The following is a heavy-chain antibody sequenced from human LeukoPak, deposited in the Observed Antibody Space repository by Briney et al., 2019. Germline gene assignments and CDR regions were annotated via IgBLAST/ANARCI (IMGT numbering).Heavy chain of an antibody. CDR1: VYSFTSYY. D-gene: IGHD3-22*01. V-gene: IGHV1-46*01. J-gene: IGHJ6*03. CDR3: ARDLNYYDSSGYSNHYYYYYMDV. Sequence: GASVKVSCKASVYSFTSYYMHWVRQAPGQGLDWMGIINPSGGSTSYAQKFQGRVTMTRDTSTSTVYMELSSLRSEDTAVYYCARDLNYYDSSGYSNHYYYYYMDVWGKGTPVTVSS. CDR2: INPSGGST.